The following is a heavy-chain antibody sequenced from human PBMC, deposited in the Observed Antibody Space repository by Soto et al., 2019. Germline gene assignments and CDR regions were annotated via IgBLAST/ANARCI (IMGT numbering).Heavy chain of an antibody. CDR1: GGTFSSYA. CDR3: ARELRGLLWFGESPHTRMDV. J-gene: IGHJ6*02. D-gene: IGHD3-10*01. V-gene: IGHV1-69*06. CDR2: IIPIFGTA. Sequence: QVQLVQSGAEVKKPGSSVKVSCKASGGTFSSYAISWVRQAPGQGLEWMGGIIPIFGTANYAQKFQGRVTITADKSTSTAYMELSSLRSEDTAVYYCARELRGLLWFGESPHTRMDVWGQGTTVTVSS.